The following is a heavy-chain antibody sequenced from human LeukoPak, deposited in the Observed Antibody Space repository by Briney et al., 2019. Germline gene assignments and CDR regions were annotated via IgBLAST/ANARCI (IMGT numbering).Heavy chain of an antibody. CDR3: ARVRGGDGLFDY. D-gene: IGHD3-10*01. Sequence: SETLSLTCAVYGGSFSGYYWSWIRQPPGKGLEWIGEINHSGSTNYNPSLKSRVTISVDTSKNQFSLKLSSVTAADTAVYYCARVRGGDGLFDYWGQGILVIVSS. V-gene: IGHV4-34*01. CDR1: GGSFSGYY. J-gene: IGHJ4*02. CDR2: INHSGST.